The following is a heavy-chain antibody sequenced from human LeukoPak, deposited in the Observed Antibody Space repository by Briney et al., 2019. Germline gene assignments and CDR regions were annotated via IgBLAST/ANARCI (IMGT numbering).Heavy chain of an antibody. V-gene: IGHV1-2*02. CDR2: INPNSGGT. CDR1: GYTFTGYY. CDR3: ARMDCSGGSCYVFNY. Sequence: ASVKVSCKASGYTFTGYYLHWVRQAPGQGLEWMGWINPNSGGTNYAQNFQGRVTMTRDTSINTAYMELSSLRSEDTAVYYCARMDCSGGSCYVFNYWGQGTLVTVSS. D-gene: IGHD2-15*01. J-gene: IGHJ4*02.